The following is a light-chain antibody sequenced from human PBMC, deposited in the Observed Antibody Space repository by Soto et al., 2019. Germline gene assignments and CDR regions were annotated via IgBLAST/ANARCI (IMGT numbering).Light chain of an antibody. CDR3: QQRSNWPLT. J-gene: IGKJ4*01. CDR1: QVISTS. CDR2: AAS. Sequence: DIQLTQSPSFLSPSIGESVTITCRASQVISTSLAWYQVKPGKAPKLLIYAASTLESGVPSRFSATVSGTEFSLTITSLQPEDFATYYCQQRSNWPLTFGGGTKVEIK. V-gene: IGKV1-9*01.